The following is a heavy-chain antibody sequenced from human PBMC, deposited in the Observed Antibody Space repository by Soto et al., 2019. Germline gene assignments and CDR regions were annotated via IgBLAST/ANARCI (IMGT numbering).Heavy chain of an antibody. CDR2: IGVSVTTI. CDR1: QFSFSSYS. Sequence: GGSLRLSCAASQFSFSSYSMNWVRQAPGKGLEHISYIGVSVTTIYYADSVRGRFTISRDNGKDSLYLQMDSLRVEDTAVYYCVRDFLYAFDIWGQGTMVTVSS. CDR3: VRDFLYAFDI. V-gene: IGHV3-48*01. J-gene: IGHJ3*02.